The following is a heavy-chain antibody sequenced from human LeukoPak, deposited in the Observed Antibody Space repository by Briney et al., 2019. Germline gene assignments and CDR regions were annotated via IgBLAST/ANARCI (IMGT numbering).Heavy chain of an antibody. CDR1: GGSISSYY. J-gene: IGHJ5*02. V-gene: IGHV4-59*08. D-gene: IGHD3-22*01. Sequence: SETLPLTCTVSGGSISSYYWSWIRQPPGKGLEWIGYIYYSGSTNYNPSLKSRVTISVDTSKNQFSLKLSSVTAADTAVYYCARRMYYYDSSGYGGYWLDPWGQGTLVTVSS. CDR3: ARRMYYYDSSGYGGYWLDP. CDR2: IYYSGST.